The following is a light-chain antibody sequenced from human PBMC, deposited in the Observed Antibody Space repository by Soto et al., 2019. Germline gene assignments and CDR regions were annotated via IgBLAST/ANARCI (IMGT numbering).Light chain of an antibody. CDR1: QDISNY. V-gene: IGKV1-33*01. J-gene: IGKJ5*01. CDR2: DAS. Sequence: DIPMTQSPSSLSASLGDRVTITCQARQDISNYLNWYQQKPGKAPKLLIYDASNLGTGVPSRFSGSGSGTDFTFTISSLQHEDIATYYCQQYDNLLTFGQGTRLEI. CDR3: QQYDNLLT.